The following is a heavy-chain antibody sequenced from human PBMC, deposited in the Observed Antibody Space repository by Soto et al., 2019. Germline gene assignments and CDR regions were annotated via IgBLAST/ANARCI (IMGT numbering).Heavy chain of an antibody. CDR1: GGSVTNSSYN. D-gene: IGHD4-17*01. V-gene: IGHV4-39*01. CDR3: VSQRTTVPTQAYFDY. Sequence: SETLSLTCTVSGGSVTNSSYNWGWIRQSPGKGLEWIGSVYYRGRSYSKSSVKSRVTISVDTSKNRFSLSLNSVTASDTAVYFCVSQRTTVPTQAYFDYWGPGALVTVSS. CDR2: VYYRGRS. J-gene: IGHJ4*02.